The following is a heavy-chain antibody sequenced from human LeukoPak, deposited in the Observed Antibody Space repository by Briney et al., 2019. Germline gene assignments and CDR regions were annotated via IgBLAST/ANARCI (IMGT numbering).Heavy chain of an antibody. J-gene: IGHJ4*02. Sequence: GESLKISCKGSGYRFTSNYIGWVRQMPGKGLEWMGIIYPGDSDTRYSPSFQGQVTISADKSISTAYLQWSSLKASDTAMYYCASQRNYYGSESYFDYWGQGTLVTVSS. V-gene: IGHV5-51*01. CDR1: GYRFTSNY. CDR3: ASQRNYYGSESYFDY. CDR2: IYPGDSDT. D-gene: IGHD3-10*01.